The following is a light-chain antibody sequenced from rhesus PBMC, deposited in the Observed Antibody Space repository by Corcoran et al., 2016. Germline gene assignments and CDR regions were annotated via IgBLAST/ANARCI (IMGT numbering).Light chain of an antibody. CDR2: AAS. Sequence: DIQMTQSPSSLSASVGDRVTVTCRASQGINKELSWYQQKTGKAPTLLIYAASNLQQGVSSRFSGSGSETDYTLTLDSLQPEDVATYYCLQDYTTPYSFGQGTKVEIK. V-gene: IGKV1-94*01. CDR3: LQDYTTPYS. CDR1: QGINKE. J-gene: IGKJ2*01.